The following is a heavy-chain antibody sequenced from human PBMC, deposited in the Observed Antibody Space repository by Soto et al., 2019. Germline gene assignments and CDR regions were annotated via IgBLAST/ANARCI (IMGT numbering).Heavy chain of an antibody. J-gene: IGHJ4*02. V-gene: IGHV1-8*01. CDR2: MSPNSGNT. D-gene: IGHD7-27*01. Sequence: QVQLVQSGAEVKKPGASVKVSCKASGYSFTSYDLNWVRQTSGQGLEWMGWMSPNSGNTGYAQKFQGRVTMTRDTSITTAYMELSSLRSEDTAVYYCVRGPTNWGFDFWGQGTLVAVSS. CDR1: GYSFTSYD. CDR3: VRGPTNWGFDF.